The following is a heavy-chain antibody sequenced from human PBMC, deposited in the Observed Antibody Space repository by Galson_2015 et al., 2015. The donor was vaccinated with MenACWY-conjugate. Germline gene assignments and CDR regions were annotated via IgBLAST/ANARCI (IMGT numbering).Heavy chain of an antibody. CDR1: GFTFSAYA. J-gene: IGHJ4*02. Sequence: SLRLSCAAFGFTFSAYAMHWVRQAPGKGLEWVAVISYDGTRKFYADSVKGRFTISRDNSKNTLYLQMNSLRVEDTAIYYCARGCSGGSCSVYWGQGTLVTVSS. D-gene: IGHD2-15*01. V-gene: IGHV3-30-3*01. CDR3: ARGCSGGSCSVY. CDR2: ISYDGTRK.